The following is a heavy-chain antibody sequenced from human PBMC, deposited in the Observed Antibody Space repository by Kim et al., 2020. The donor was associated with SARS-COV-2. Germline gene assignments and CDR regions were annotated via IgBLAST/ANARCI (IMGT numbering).Heavy chain of an antibody. V-gene: IGHV3-21*06. J-gene: IGHJ6*02. D-gene: IGHD1-1*01. CDR2: INTDSAYI. CDR3: AREDVNWAYGMDV. Sequence: RGSLRLSCAASGFTISGHSMNWVRQAPGKGLEWVSSINTDSAYIYYAHSLKGRFTVSRDNAKNSLYLQMSSLSADDTAVYYCAREDVNWAYGMDVWGQGATVTVSS. CDR1: GFTISGHS.